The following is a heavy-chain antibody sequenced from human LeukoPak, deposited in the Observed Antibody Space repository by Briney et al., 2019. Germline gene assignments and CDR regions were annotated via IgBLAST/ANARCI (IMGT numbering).Heavy chain of an antibody. J-gene: IGHJ6*03. CDR2: ISGSGDST. CDR1: GFTFSSYA. D-gene: IGHD3-10*01. Sequence: GGSLRLSCAASGFTFSSYAMTWVRQAPGKGLEWVSSISGSGDSTYYADSVTGRFTISRDNSKNTLYLQMNSLRAEDTAVYYCAKDLRGSLYSYYMDVWGKGTTVTISS. CDR3: AKDLRGSLYSYYMDV. V-gene: IGHV3-23*01.